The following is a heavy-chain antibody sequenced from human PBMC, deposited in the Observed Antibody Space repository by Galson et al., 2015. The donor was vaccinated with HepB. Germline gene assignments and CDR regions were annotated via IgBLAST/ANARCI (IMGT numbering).Heavy chain of an antibody. V-gene: IGHV3-23*01. Sequence: SLRLSCAASGFTFSSYAMNWVRQTPGKGLEWVSTISDSGGSTYYADSVKGRFTISRDNSKNTLFLQMNSLRVEDTAVYYCAKDESVDYYDTPDIWGQGTMVTVSS. CDR2: ISDSGGST. CDR1: GFTFSSYA. J-gene: IGHJ3*02. CDR3: AKDESVDYYDTPDI. D-gene: IGHD3-22*01.